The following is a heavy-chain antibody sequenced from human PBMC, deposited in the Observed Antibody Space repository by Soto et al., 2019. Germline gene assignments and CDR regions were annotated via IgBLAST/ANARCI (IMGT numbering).Heavy chain of an antibody. D-gene: IGHD3-22*01. V-gene: IGHV1-2*02. CDR1: GYTFTDYY. CDR3: ARRKGDYYDSSGYHYYFDY. J-gene: IGHJ4*02. CDR2: INPNSGGT. Sequence: ASVKVSCKASGYTFTDYYVHWVRQAPGQGLEWMGWINPNSGGTKSAQKFQGRVTMTRDTSISTAYMELSRLRSDDTAVYYCARRKGDYYDSSGYHYYFDYWGQGTMVTVSS.